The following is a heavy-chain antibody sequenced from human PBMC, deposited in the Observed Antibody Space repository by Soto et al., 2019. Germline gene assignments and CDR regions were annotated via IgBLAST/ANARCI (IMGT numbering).Heavy chain of an antibody. V-gene: IGHV3-74*01. D-gene: IGHD1-26*01. CDR2: ITPEETTT. CDR1: GFSFSSNW. J-gene: IGHJ4*02. CDR3: TRDTFGARDY. Sequence: EVQLVESGGGLVQPGGSLRLSCVASGFSFSSNWMHWVRQAPGKGLVWVSRITPEETTTTYADPVEGRFTISRDNAKSTLYLQMNSLRVEDTAVYYCTRDTFGARDYWGQGTLVTVSS.